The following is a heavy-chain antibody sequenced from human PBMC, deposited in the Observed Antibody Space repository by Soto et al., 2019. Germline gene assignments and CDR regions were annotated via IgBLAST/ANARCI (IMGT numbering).Heavy chain of an antibody. J-gene: IGHJ5*02. Sequence: SETLSLTCTVSGGSISSGDYYWSWIRQPPGKGLEWIGYIYYSGSTYYNPSLKSRVTISVDTSKKQFSMKLSSVTAAETAVYYCARVIAAAGTWWFDPWGQGTLVTVSS. D-gene: IGHD6-13*01. CDR1: GGSISSGDYY. V-gene: IGHV4-30-4*01. CDR3: ARVIAAAGTWWFDP. CDR2: IYYSGST.